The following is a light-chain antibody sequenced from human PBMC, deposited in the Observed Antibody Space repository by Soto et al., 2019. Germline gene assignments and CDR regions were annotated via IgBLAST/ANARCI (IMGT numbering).Light chain of an antibody. CDR3: QQYNNWPPIT. Sequence: EIVMTQSPATLSVSPGDRVTLSCRASQSINNKVAWYQQKPGQAPRLLIYGASTRATGISARFSGSGSGTEFTLTISSLQSEDFAVYYCQQYNNWPPITVGQGTRLEIK. V-gene: IGKV3-15*01. CDR1: QSINNK. J-gene: IGKJ5*01. CDR2: GAS.